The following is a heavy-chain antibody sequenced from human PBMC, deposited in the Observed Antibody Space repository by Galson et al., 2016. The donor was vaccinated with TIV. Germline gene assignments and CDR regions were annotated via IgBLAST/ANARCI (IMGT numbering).Heavy chain of an antibody. D-gene: IGHD5-18*01. CDR1: GYIFINYY. J-gene: IGHJ6*02. CDR2: FNPDSGAT. V-gene: IGHV1-2*02. Sequence: SVKVSCKASGYIFINYYIHWVRQAPGQGLEWLGWFNPDSGATQYAQKFQGRVTTTRDTSISTVHMELSSLRSEDTAVYYCAKDRNTAMDTYHQYYGMDVWGQGTTVTVSS. CDR3: AKDRNTAMDTYHQYYGMDV.